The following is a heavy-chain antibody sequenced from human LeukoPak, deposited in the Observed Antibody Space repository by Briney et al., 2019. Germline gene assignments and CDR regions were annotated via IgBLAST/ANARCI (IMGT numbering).Heavy chain of an antibody. D-gene: IGHD3-22*01. CDR1: GFSPSTSGVG. J-gene: IGHJ4*02. Sequence: SGPTLVNPIQTLTLTCTFSGFSPSTSGVGVGWIRQPPGKALEWLALIYWDDDKRYSPSLKSWLTITKDTSKNQVVLTMTNMDPVDTATYYCAHTEFHYDSSGYYEDFDYWGQGTLVTVSS. V-gene: IGHV2-5*02. CDR2: IYWDDDK. CDR3: AHTEFHYDSSGYYEDFDY.